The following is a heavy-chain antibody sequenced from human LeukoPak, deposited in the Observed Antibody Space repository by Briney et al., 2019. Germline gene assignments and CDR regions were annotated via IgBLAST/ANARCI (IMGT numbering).Heavy chain of an antibody. J-gene: IGHJ3*02. CDR2: IVVGSGNT. D-gene: IGHD1-7*01. CDR1: GFTFTSSA. Sequence: GASVKVSCKASGFTFTSSAVQWVRQARGQRLEWIGWIVVGSGNTNYAQKFQERVTITRNMSTSTAYMELSSLRSEDTAVYYCAAFEPYFLISITGTTNAFDIWGQGTMVTVSS. V-gene: IGHV1-58*01. CDR3: AAFEPYFLISITGTTNAFDI.